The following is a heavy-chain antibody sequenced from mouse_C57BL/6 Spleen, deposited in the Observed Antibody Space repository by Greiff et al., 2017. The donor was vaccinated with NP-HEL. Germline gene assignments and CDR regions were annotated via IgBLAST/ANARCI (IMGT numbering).Heavy chain of an antibody. CDR2: IDPSDSAT. V-gene: IGHV1-52*01. CDR3: ASHGRGGAMDY. CDR1: GYTFTSYW. Sequence: VQLQQPGAELVRPGSSVKLSCKASGYTFTSYWMHWVKQRPIQGLEWIGNIDPSDSATHYNQKFKDKATLTVDKSSSTAYMQLSSLTSEDSAVYYGASHGRGGAMDYWGQGTSVTVSS. J-gene: IGHJ4*01.